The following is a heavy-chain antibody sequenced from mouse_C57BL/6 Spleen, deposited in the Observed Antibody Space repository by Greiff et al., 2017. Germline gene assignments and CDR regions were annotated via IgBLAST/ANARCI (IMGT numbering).Heavy chain of an antibody. D-gene: IGHD1-1*01. CDR2: ISSGSSTI. V-gene: IGHV5-17*01. CDR3: ARDGGYYFDY. CDR1: GFTFSDYG. J-gene: IGHJ2*01. Sequence: EVMLVESGGGLVKPGGSLKLSCAASGFTFSDYGMHWVRQAPEKGLEWVAYISSGSSTIYYADTVKGRFTISRDNAKNTLFLQMTSLRSEDTAMYYCARDGGYYFDYWCQGTTLTVSS.